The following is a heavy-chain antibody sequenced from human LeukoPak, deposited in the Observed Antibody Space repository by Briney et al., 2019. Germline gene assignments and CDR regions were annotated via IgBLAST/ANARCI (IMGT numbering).Heavy chain of an antibody. CDR1: GFIFSSYA. CDR3: AKDLLGATPLLEGEY. V-gene: IGHV3-23*01. D-gene: IGHD1-26*01. CDR2: ISGSGGST. J-gene: IGHJ4*02. Sequence: GGSLRLSCAASGFIFSSYAMSWVRQAPGKRLEWVSAISGSGGSTYYADSVKGRFTISRDNSKNTLYLQMNSLRAEDTAVYYCAKDLLGATPLLEGEYWGQGTLVTVSS.